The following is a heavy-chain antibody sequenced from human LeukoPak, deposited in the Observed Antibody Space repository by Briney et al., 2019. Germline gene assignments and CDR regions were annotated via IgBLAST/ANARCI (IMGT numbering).Heavy chain of an antibody. CDR2: IIPIFSIA. Sequence: SVKVSCQASGDTFSSYTISWVRQAPGQGLEWMGRIIPIFSIANYAQKFQGSVTITADKSTGTAYMELSSLRSDDTAMYYCATGLNSSAWYGDYWGQGTLVTVSS. CDR3: ATGLNSSAWYGDY. J-gene: IGHJ4*02. V-gene: IGHV1-69*02. CDR1: GDTFSSYT. D-gene: IGHD6-13*01.